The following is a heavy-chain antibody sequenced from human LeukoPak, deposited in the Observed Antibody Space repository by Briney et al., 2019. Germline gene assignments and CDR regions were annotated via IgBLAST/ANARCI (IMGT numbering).Heavy chain of an antibody. Sequence: ASVKVSCKASGYTFSSYAMHWVRQAPGQRLEWMGWTNAGNGNTKYSQKFQGRVTITRDTSASTAYMELSSLRSEDTAVYYCAIGYCSGGSCYVFDYWGQGTLVTVSS. J-gene: IGHJ4*02. CDR2: TNAGNGNT. CDR1: GYTFSSYA. D-gene: IGHD2-15*01. CDR3: AIGYCSGGSCYVFDY. V-gene: IGHV1-3*01.